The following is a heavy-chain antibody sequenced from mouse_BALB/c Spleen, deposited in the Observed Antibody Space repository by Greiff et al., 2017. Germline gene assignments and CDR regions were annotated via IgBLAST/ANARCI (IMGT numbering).Heavy chain of an antibody. CDR3: VRQRYDLNYVDY. D-gene: IGHD2-14*01. CDR1: GFTFNTYA. J-gene: IGHJ2*01. CDR2: IRSKSNNYAT. Sequence: EVNLVESGGGLVQPKGSLKLSCAASGFTFNTYAMNWVRQAPGKGLEWVARIRSKSNNYATYYADSVKDRFTISRDDSQSMLYLQMNNLKTEDTAMYYCVRQRYDLNYVDYWGQGTTLTVSS. V-gene: IGHV10-1*02.